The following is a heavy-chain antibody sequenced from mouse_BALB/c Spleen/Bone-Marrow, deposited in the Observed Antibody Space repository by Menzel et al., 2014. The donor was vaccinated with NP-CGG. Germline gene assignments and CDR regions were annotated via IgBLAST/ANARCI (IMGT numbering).Heavy chain of an antibody. V-gene: IGHV2-9*02. Sequence: VQLVESGPGLVAPSQSLSITCTGSGFSLTSYGVHWVRQPPGKVLEWLGVIWAGGSTNYNSALMSRLSISKDNSKSQVFLKMNSLQTDDTAMYYCARGSYYEGAMDYWGQGTSVTVSS. CDR3: ARGSYYEGAMDY. CDR2: IWAGGST. CDR1: GFSLTSYG. J-gene: IGHJ4*01. D-gene: IGHD1-1*01.